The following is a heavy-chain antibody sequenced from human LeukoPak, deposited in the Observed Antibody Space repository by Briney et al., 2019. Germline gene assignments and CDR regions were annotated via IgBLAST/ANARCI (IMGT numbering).Heavy chain of an antibody. Sequence: GGSLRLSCAASGFTFSSYWMHWVRQAPGKGLVWVSRINNDGSSTTYADSVKGRFTISRDDAKNTLFLQMNSLRAEDTAVYYCVREIAVRFDPWGQGTLVTVSS. D-gene: IGHD6-6*01. CDR2: INNDGSST. CDR3: VREIAVRFDP. V-gene: IGHV3-74*01. J-gene: IGHJ5*02. CDR1: GFTFSSYW.